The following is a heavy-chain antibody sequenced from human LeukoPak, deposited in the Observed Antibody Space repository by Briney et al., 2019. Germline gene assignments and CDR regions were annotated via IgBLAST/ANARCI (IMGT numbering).Heavy chain of an antibody. D-gene: IGHD3-10*01. V-gene: IGHV4-59*12. J-gene: IGHJ6*03. CDR2: IYYSGST. CDR3: ARPYYYGSGKFPSYYYMDV. CDR1: GGSISSYY. Sequence: SETLSLTCTVSGGSISSYYWSWIRQPPGKGLEWIGYIYYSGSTNYNPSLKSRVTISVDTSKNQFSLKLSSVTAADTAVYYCARPYYYGSGKFPSYYYMDVWGKGTTVTISS.